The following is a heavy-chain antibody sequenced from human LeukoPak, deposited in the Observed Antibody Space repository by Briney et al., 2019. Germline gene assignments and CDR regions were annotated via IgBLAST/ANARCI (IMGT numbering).Heavy chain of an antibody. CDR2: IKSDGSST. V-gene: IGHV3-74*01. CDR1: GFTFSSYW. CDR3: ARRGAVADAFDI. Sequence: GGTLRLSCAASGFTFSSYWMHWVRQAPGKGLVWVSRIKSDGSSTNYADSVKGRFTISRDNAKNTLYLHMNSLRAEDTAVYYCARRGAVADAFDIWGQGTMVTVSS. D-gene: IGHD4-23*01. J-gene: IGHJ3*02.